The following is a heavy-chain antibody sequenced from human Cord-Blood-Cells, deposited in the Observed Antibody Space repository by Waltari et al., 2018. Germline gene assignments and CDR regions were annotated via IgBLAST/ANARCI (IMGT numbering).Heavy chain of an antibody. CDR2: IIPIFGTA. Sequence: GGIIPIFGTANYAQKFQGRVTITADESTSTAYMELSSLRSEDTAVYYCARVSHAFCGGGDCYSPFDYWGQGTLVTVSS. CDR3: ARVSHAFCGGGDCYSPFDY. D-gene: IGHD2-21*01. J-gene: IGHJ4*02. V-gene: IGHV1-69*01.